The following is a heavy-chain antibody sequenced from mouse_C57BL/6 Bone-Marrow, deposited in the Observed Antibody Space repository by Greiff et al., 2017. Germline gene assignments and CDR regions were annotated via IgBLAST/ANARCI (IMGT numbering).Heavy chain of an antibody. J-gene: IGHJ4*01. V-gene: IGHV1-52*01. Sequence: QVQLQQPGAELVRPGSSVKLSCKASGYTFTSYWMHWVKQRPIQGLEWIGNIDPSDSETHYNQKFKDKATLTVDKSSSTAYMQLSSLTSEDSAVYYCARGLSTVVAYYAMGYWGQGTSVTVSS. D-gene: IGHD1-1*01. CDR3: ARGLSTVVAYYAMGY. CDR1: GYTFTSYW. CDR2: IDPSDSET.